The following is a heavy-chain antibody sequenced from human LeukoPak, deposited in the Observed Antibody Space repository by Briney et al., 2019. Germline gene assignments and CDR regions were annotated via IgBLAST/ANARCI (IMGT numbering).Heavy chain of an antibody. V-gene: IGHV1-2*02. D-gene: IGHD6-25*01. CDR1: GYTFTGYY. J-gene: IGHJ6*02. CDR2: INPNSGGT. Sequence: ASVKVSCKASGYTFTGYYMHWVRQAPGQGLEWMGWINPNSGGTNSAQTFQGRVTMTRYTSISTAYMELSRLRSDGTAVYYCARYPGRPDAAYYYYGMDVWGQGTTVTVSS. CDR3: ARYPGRPDAAYYYYGMDV.